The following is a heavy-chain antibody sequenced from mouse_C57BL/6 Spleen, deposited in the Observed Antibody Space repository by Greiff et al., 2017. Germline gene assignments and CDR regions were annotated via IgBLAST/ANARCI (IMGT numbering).Heavy chain of an antibody. CDR1: GFTFSSYG. V-gene: IGHV5-6*01. Sequence: DVHLVESGGDLVKPGGSLKLSCAASGFTFSSYGMSWVRQTPDKRLEWVATISSGGSYTYYPDSVKGRFTISRDNAKNTLYLQMSSLKSEDTAMYYCASPITTVENYYAMDYWGQGTSVTVSS. J-gene: IGHJ4*01. D-gene: IGHD1-1*01. CDR2: ISSGGSYT. CDR3: ASPITTVENYYAMDY.